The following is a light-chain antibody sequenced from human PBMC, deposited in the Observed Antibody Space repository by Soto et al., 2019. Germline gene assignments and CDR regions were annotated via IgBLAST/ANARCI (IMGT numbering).Light chain of an antibody. V-gene: IGKV3-11*01. CDR2: DAS. CDR1: QSVSSY. Sequence: EIVLTHSPATLSLSPGERATLSCRASQSVSSYLAWYQQKPGQAPRLLIYDASNRATGIPARFSGSGFGTDVTLTISSLEAEDFAVYYCQQRSNWPPYTFGQGTKLEIK. CDR3: QQRSNWPPYT. J-gene: IGKJ2*01.